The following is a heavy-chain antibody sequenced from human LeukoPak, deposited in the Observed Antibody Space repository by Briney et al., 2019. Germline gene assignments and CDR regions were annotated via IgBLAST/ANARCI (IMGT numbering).Heavy chain of an antibody. CDR3: ARGVGEATQLDY. V-gene: IGHV4-59*01. J-gene: IGHJ4*02. Sequence: PLETLSLTCTVSSGSIRRFYWNWIRQAPGKGLEWIGNIYYSGSTNYKPSLKSRVTISADTSNNLFSLLLTSVTAADTAVYYCARGVGEATQLDYWGQGTLVTVSS. CDR2: IYYSGST. CDR1: SGSIRRFY. D-gene: IGHD3-16*01.